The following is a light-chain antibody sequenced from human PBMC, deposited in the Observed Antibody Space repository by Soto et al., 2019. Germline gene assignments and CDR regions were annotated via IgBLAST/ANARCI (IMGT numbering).Light chain of an antibody. CDR2: AAS. Sequence: DLQMTQSPSSLSASVGDRVTFTCRASQGIANDLAWYQQKPTKAPKRLIYAASSLQSGVPSRFSGSGAGTEFTLTISSLQPEDFGTYYCLQHKSYPLTVGGGTTVEI. J-gene: IGKJ4*01. CDR3: LQHKSYPLT. CDR1: QGIAND. V-gene: IGKV1-17*01.